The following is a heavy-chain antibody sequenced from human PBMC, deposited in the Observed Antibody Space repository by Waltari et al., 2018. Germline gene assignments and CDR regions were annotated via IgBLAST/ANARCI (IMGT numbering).Heavy chain of an antibody. J-gene: IGHJ4*02. Sequence: EVTLVESGGGLVKPGGSLRLSCAASGFTFSSYTMHWVRQAPGKGLEWVSSITSSSGYIYYADSVKGRFTISRDNAQNSLYLQMNSLTAEDTGVYSCARDKAVAGTGNFDYWGQGNLVTVSS. D-gene: IGHD6-19*01. CDR2: ITSSSGYI. CDR3: ARDKAVAGTGNFDY. V-gene: IGHV3-21*03. CDR1: GFTFSSYT.